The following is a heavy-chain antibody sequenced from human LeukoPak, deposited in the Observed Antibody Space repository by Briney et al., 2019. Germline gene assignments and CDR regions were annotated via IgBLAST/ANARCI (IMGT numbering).Heavy chain of an antibody. Sequence: EASVKVSCKASGYTFTSYGISWVRQAPGQGLEWMGWISAYNGNTNYAQKLQGRVTMTTDTSTCTAYMELRSLRSDDTAVYYCARPGGGWSEGYNWFDPWGQGTLVTVSS. V-gene: IGHV1-18*01. CDR3: ARPGGGWSEGYNWFDP. CDR1: GYTFTSYG. J-gene: IGHJ5*02. CDR2: ISAYNGNT. D-gene: IGHD6-19*01.